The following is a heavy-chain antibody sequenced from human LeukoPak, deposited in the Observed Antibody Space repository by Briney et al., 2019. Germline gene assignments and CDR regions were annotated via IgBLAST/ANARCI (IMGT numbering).Heavy chain of an antibody. V-gene: IGHV3-30*18. CDR3: AKGLRWFDP. CDR2: ISYDGSNK. Sequence: PGGSRRLSCAASGFTFSSYGMHWVRQAPGKGLEWVAVISYDGSNKYYADSVKGRFTISRDNSKNTLYLQMHTLRAEDTAVYYCAKGLRWFDPWGRGTLVTVSS. J-gene: IGHJ5*02. CDR1: GFTFSSYG.